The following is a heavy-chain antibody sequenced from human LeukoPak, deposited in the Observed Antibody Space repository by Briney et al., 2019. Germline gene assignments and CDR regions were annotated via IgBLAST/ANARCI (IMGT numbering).Heavy chain of an antibody. CDR2: ISSSSSMI. D-gene: IGHD2-8*01. Sequence: PGGSLRLSCAASGFTFSNGWMSWVRQAPGKGLEWVSYISSSSSMIYYADSVKGRFTISRDNAKNSLYLQMNSLRAEDTALYYCAKASGGMVYAIDFDYWGQGTLVTVSS. J-gene: IGHJ4*02. CDR1: GFTFSNGW. V-gene: IGHV3-48*01. CDR3: AKASGGMVYAIDFDY.